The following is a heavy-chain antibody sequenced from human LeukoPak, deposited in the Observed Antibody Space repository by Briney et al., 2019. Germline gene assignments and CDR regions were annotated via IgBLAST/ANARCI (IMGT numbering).Heavy chain of an antibody. CDR3: ATLKGAAAGTS. V-gene: IGHV4-39*01. J-gene: IGHJ4*02. D-gene: IGHD6-13*01. Sequence: PSETLSLTCTVSGGSISSSSYYWGWIRQPPGKGLEWIGSIYYSRSTYYNPSLKSRVTISVDTSKNQFSLKLSSVTAADTAVYYCATLKGAAAGTSRGQGTLVTVSS. CDR1: GGSISSSSYY. CDR2: IYYSRST.